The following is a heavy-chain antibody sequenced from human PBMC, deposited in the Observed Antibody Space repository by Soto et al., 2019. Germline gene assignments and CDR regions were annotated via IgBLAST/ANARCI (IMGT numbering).Heavy chain of an antibody. CDR2: INHSGST. CDR3: ASANWGYHY. Sequence: QVQLQQWGAGLLKPSETLSLTCAVYGGSFSGYYWSWIRQPPGKGLEWVGEINHSGSTNYNPSLKSRVTISVDTSKNQSSLKLSSVTAADTAVYYCASANWGYHYWGQGTLVTVSS. V-gene: IGHV4-34*01. CDR1: GGSFSGYY. D-gene: IGHD7-27*01. J-gene: IGHJ4*02.